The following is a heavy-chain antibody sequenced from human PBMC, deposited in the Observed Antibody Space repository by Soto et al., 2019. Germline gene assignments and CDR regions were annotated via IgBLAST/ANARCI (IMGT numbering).Heavy chain of an antibody. CDR3: VRDLGWNDLLNTYYYGMDV. CDR1: GFSVSDSS. CDR2: FYRGGST. Sequence: EVQLVETGGGLIQPGGSLRLSCEVSGFSVSDSSMSWVRQAPGKGLEWVSVFYRGGSTDYADSVKGGGTVSRDTFKNTLFLQMDSLTVEDTAVYFCVRDLGWNDLLNTYYYGMDVWGQGTTVTVS. J-gene: IGHJ6*02. V-gene: IGHV3-53*02. D-gene: IGHD1-1*01.